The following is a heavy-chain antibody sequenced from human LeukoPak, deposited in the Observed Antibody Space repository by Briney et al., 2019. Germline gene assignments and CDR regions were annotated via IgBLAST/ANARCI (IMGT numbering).Heavy chain of an antibody. V-gene: IGHV4-4*02. D-gene: IGHD4-17*01. J-gene: IGHJ4*02. CDR1: GGSISSSNW. CDR2: IYHSGST. Sequence: SETLSLTCAVSGGSISSSNWWSWVRQPPGKGLEWIGEIYHSGSTNYNPSLKSRVTISVDKSKNQFSLKLSSVTAADTAVYYCARGPAGGDDYGDYVDYWGQGTLVTVSS. CDR3: ARGPAGGDDYGDYVDY.